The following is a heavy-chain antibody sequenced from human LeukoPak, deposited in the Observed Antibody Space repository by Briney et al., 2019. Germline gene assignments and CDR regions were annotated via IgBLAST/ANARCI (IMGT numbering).Heavy chain of an antibody. CDR3: ARPYCSSTDCPTFDA. J-gene: IGHJ4*02. D-gene: IGHD2-2*01. Sequence: HSGGSLRLSCVVSGFTFSTYNMNWVRQAPGKGLEWVSYISSSSDTIFYADSVRGRFTISRDNAKKSLYLQMSSLRAEDTAVYYCARPYCSSTDCPTFDAWGQGTLVTVSS. CDR2: ISSSSDTI. CDR1: GFTFSTYN. V-gene: IGHV3-48*01.